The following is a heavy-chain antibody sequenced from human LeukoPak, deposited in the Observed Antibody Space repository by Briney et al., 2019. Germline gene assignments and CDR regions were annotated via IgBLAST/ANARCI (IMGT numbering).Heavy chain of an antibody. CDR3: ARGGTVTTMGGRALN. CDR2: INPNSGGT. J-gene: IGHJ4*02. Sequence: ASVKVSCKASGYTFTGYYMHWVRQAPGQGLEWMGWINPNSGGTNYAQKFQGRVTMTRDTSISTAYMELSRLRSDDTAVYHCARGGTVTTMGGRALNWGQGTLVTVSS. D-gene: IGHD4-17*01. CDR1: GYTFTGYY. V-gene: IGHV1-2*02.